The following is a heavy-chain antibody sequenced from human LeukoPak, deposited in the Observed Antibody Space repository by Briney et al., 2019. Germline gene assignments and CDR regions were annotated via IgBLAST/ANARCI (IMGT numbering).Heavy chain of an antibody. CDR3: ASGLLRDDFWSGYWSGRYYYGMDV. J-gene: IGHJ6*02. CDR2: INPNSGGT. Sequence: ASVKVSCKASGYTFTGYYMHWVRQAPGQGLEWMGWINPNSGGTNYAQKFQGRVTMTRNTSISTAYMELSSLRSEDTAVYYCASGLLRDDFWSGYWSGRYYYGMDVWGQGTTVTVSS. CDR1: GYTFTGYY. D-gene: IGHD3-3*01. V-gene: IGHV1-2*02.